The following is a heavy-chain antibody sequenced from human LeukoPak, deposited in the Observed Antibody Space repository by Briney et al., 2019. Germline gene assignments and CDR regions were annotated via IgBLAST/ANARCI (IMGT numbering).Heavy chain of an antibody. CDR1: GFTFSNVW. D-gene: IGHD6-19*01. CDR3: ATEVIIAVTGNDY. V-gene: IGHV3-15*07. Sequence: GGTLRLSCAASGFTFSNVWMNWVRQAPGKGLEWVGRIRSKTHGETIDYAAPVRGRFTISRDDSKNTLYLQLNSLKTEDTAVYYCATEVIIAVTGNDYWGQGSLVTVSS. CDR2: IRSKTHGETI. J-gene: IGHJ4*02.